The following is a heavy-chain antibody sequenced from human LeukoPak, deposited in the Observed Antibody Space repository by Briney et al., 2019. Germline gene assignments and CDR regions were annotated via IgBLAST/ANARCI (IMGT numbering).Heavy chain of an antibody. CDR3: ARERSSSWYYFDY. V-gene: IGHV3-48*03. CDR2: IGSSGSTI. D-gene: IGHD6-13*01. Sequence: GRSLRLSCAASGFTFSSYEMNWVRQAPGKGLEWVSYIGSSGSTIYYADSVKGRFTISRDNAKNSLYLQMNSLRAEDTAVYYCARERSSSWYYFDYWGQGTLVTVSS. J-gene: IGHJ4*02. CDR1: GFTFSSYE.